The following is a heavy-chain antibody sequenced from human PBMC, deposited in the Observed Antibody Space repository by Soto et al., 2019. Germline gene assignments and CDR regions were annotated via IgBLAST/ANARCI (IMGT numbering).Heavy chain of an antibody. CDR1: GGTFSSYT. CDR3: ARAGLVATINLPKNDAFDI. J-gene: IGHJ3*02. D-gene: IGHD5-12*01. V-gene: IGHV1-69*02. CDR2: IIPILGIA. Sequence: QVQLVQSGAEVKKPGSSVKVSCKASGGTFSSYTISWVRQAPGQGLEWMGRIIPILGIANYAQKFQGRVTITADKSTSTAYMELSSLRSEDTAVYYCARAGLVATINLPKNDAFDIWGQGTMVTVSS.